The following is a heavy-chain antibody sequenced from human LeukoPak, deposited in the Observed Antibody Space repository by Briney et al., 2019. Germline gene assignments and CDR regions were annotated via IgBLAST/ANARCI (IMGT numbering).Heavy chain of an antibody. CDR2: IYYSGSI. V-gene: IGHV4-59*01. CDR1: GGSISSYY. CDR3: ARDLRLGYSYGSTFVGSHDAFDI. Sequence: SETLSLTCTVSGGSISSYYWSWIRQPPGKGLEWIGYIYYSGSINYNPTLKSRVIISVDTSKNQFSLKLSSVTAADTAVYYCARDLRLGYSYGSTFVGSHDAFDIWGQGTMVTVSS. D-gene: IGHD5-18*01. J-gene: IGHJ3*02.